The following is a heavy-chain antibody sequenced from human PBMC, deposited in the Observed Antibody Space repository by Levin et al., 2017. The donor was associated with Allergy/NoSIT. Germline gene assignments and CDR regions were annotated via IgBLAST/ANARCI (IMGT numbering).Heavy chain of an antibody. Sequence: RASETLSLTCSVSGGSIDNPDYYWGWVRQSPGKGLEWIGSIYYSGTTYYNPSLQSRVSISLDSSKNLFSLILTSVTAADRAMYYCAAAHDATGYLDVFGIWGQGTAVTVSS. J-gene: IGHJ3*02. CDR3: AAAHDATGYLDVFGI. V-gene: IGHV4-39*02. CDR1: GGSIDNPDYY. CDR2: IYYSGTT. D-gene: IGHD1-1*01.